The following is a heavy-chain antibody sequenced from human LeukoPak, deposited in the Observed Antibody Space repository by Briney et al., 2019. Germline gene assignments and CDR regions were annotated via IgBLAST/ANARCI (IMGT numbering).Heavy chain of an antibody. CDR3: ASSRHYYDSSGYYPIDY. D-gene: IGHD3-22*01. Sequence: SVKVSCKASGGTFSSYAISWMRQAPGQGLEWMGGIIPIVGTANYAQKFQGRVTITADESTSTAYMELSSLRSEDTAVYYCASSRHYYDSSGYYPIDYWGQGTLVTVSS. V-gene: IGHV1-69*13. CDR1: GGTFSSYA. CDR2: IIPIVGTA. J-gene: IGHJ4*02.